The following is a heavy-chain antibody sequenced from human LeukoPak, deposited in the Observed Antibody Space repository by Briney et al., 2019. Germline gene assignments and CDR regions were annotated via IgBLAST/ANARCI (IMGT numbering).Heavy chain of an antibody. J-gene: IGHJ4*02. D-gene: IGHD2/OR15-2a*01. V-gene: IGHV3-48*03. CDR2: IDGSGSTM. Sequence: GGSLRLSCAASGFTFRNHKPIGVRQAPGKGLEFVSYIDGSGSTMYCADSVKGRFTISRDNTKNSVFLQMNSLRAEDTAVYYCSQDVNKTFDYWGQGTLVTVSS. CDR3: SQDVNKTFDY. CDR1: GFTFRNHK.